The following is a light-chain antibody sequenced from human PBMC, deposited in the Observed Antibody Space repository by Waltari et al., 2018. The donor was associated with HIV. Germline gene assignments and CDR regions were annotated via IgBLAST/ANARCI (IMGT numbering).Light chain of an antibody. CDR1: TSDVGAYNY. Sequence: QSALTQPPSASGSPGPSFTISCTGKTSDVGAYNYVPCYQQHPGKAPKLMIYEVFKRPSGVPDRFSGSKSGNTASLTVSGLQAEDEADYYCTSYAGRNTLVFGGGTKLTVL. CDR3: TSYAGRNTLV. V-gene: IGLV2-8*01. J-gene: IGLJ2*01. CDR2: EVF.